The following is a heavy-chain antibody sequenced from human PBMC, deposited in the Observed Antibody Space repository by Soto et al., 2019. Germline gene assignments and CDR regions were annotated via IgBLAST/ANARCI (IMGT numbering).Heavy chain of an antibody. J-gene: IGHJ6*02. Sequence: GASVKVSCKASGGTFSTYTITWVRQAPGQRLEWMGWINAGNGNTKYSQKFQGRVTITRDTSASTAYMELSSLRSEDTAVYYCARSSGGSGKLWNYYGMDVWGQGTTVTVSS. CDR3: ARSSGGSGKLWNYYGMDV. D-gene: IGHD3-10*01. V-gene: IGHV1-3*01. CDR2: INAGNGNT. CDR1: GGTFSTYT.